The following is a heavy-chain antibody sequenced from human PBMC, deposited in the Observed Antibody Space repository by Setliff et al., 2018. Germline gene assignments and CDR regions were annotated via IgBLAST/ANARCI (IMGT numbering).Heavy chain of an antibody. CDR3: ARVPVVGATKLYWFDP. CDR1: GYTFTSYA. V-gene: IGHV1-3*01. D-gene: IGHD1-26*01. CDR2: INAGNGNT. J-gene: IGHJ5*02. Sequence: ASVKVSCKASGYTFTSYAMHWVRQAPGQRLEWMGWINAGNGNTKYSQKFQGRVTITRDTSTSTAYMELSSLRSEDTAVYYCARVPVVGATKLYWFDPWGQGTLVTVSS.